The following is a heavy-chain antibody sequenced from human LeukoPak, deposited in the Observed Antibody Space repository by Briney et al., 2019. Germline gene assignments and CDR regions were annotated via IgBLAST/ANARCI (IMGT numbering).Heavy chain of an antibody. J-gene: IGHJ3*02. CDR1: GYTFTSYA. CDR3: ARGRSWDDAFDI. D-gene: IGHD6-13*01. CDR2: INAGNGNT. Sequence: ASVKVSCKASGYTFTSYAMHWVRQAPGQRLEWMGWINAGNGNTKYSQKFQGRVTITKDTSASTAYMELSSLRSEDTAVYYCARGRSWDDAFDIWGQGTMVTVSS. V-gene: IGHV1-3*01.